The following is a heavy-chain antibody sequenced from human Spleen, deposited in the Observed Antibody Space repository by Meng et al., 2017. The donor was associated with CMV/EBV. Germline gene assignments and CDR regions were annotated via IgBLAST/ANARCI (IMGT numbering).Heavy chain of an antibody. Sequence: SCKTSAYTFGPYYIHWIRQAPGHGLEWMGYIIPNNGGTKYAPKFHGRVTFIRDTSINTAYMELCRLTSDDTAVYFCARGVLPPSLDYWGQGALVTVSS. J-gene: IGHJ4*02. CDR2: IIPNNGGT. V-gene: IGHV1-2*02. CDR1: AYTFGPYY. CDR3: ARGVLPPSLDY. D-gene: IGHD3-10*01.